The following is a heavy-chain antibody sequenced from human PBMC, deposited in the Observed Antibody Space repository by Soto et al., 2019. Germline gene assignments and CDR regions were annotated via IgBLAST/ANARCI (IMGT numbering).Heavy chain of an antibody. CDR1: GYSFTSYW. CDR3: ARLQAAAGDNDLTFGY. V-gene: IGHV5-10-1*01. D-gene: IGHD6-13*01. CDR2: IEPSDSYT. Sequence: EVQLVQSGAEVKKPGESLRISCKGSGYSFTSYWIRWVRQMPGKGLEWMGRIEPSDSYTNYSTSFQGHVTISADKSISTAYVQWSSLKASDTAMYYCARLQAAAGDNDLTFGYWGQGALVTVSS. J-gene: IGHJ4*02.